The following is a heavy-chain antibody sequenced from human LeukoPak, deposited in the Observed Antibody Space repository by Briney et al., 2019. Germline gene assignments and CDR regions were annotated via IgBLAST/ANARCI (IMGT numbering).Heavy chain of an antibody. V-gene: IGHV3-53*01. CDR2: IYSGGST. CDR1: GFTVSSNY. J-gene: IGHJ6*02. Sequence: GGSLRLSCAASGFTVSSNYMSWVSQAPGKGLEWVSVIYSGGSTYYADSVKGRFTISRDNSKNTLHLQMNSLRAEDTAVYYCARGLGYYYGMDVWGQGTTVTVSS. CDR3: ARGLGYYYGMDV.